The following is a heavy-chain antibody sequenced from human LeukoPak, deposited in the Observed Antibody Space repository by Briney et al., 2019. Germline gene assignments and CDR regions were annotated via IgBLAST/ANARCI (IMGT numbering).Heavy chain of an antibody. D-gene: IGHD2-15*01. CDR2: IYISGNT. V-gene: IGHV4-61*02. J-gene: IGHJ5*02. CDR1: GDSISSDTYY. CDR3: AGTRRYCSGGSCYNWFDP. Sequence: SETLSLTCTVSGDSISSDTYYWTWIRQPAGKGLEWIGRIYISGNTNYNPSLKSRVTISVDTSKSQFSLNLNSVTAADTAVYYCAGTRRYCSGGSCYNWFDPWGQGTLVTVSS.